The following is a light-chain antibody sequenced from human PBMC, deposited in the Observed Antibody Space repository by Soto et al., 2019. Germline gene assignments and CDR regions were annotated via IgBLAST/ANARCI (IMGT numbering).Light chain of an antibody. CDR1: SSNIGAGYD. J-gene: IGLJ3*02. Sequence: QSVRTQPPSVSGAPGQRVTISCTGSSSNIGAGYDVHWYQQLPGTAPKVLIYGNSNRPSGVPDRFSGFKSGTSASLAITGLQAEDEADYYCQSYDSSLSGSGVFGGGTKLTVL. V-gene: IGLV1-40*01. CDR3: QSYDSSLSGSGV. CDR2: GNS.